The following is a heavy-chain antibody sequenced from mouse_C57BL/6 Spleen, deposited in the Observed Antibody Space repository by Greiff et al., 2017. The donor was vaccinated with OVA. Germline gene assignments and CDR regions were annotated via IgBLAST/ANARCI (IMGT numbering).Heavy chain of an antibody. D-gene: IGHD1-1*01. V-gene: IGHV1-72*01. J-gene: IGHJ4*01. Sequence: QVQLKQSGAELVKPGASVKLSCKASGYTFTSYWMHWVKQRPGRGLEWIGRIDPNSGGTKYNEKFKSKATLTVDKPSSTAYMQLSSLTSEDSAVYYCARGIYGSSPYYYAMDYWGQGTSVTVSS. CDR3: ARGIYGSSPYYYAMDY. CDR1: GYTFTSYW. CDR2: IDPNSGGT.